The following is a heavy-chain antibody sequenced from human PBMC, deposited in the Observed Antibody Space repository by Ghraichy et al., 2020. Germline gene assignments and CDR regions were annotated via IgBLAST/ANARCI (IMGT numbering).Heavy chain of an antibody. D-gene: IGHD6-13*01. CDR2: ISSSSSCI. Sequence: GGSLRLSCAASGFTFSSYSMNWVRQAPGKGLEWVSSISSSSSCIYYADSVKGRFTISRDNAKNSLYLQMNSLRAEDTAVYYCARDLGSTSWYPRYFDLWSRGTLVTVSS. V-gene: IGHV3-21*01. CDR3: ARDLGSTSWYPRYFDL. J-gene: IGHJ2*01. CDR1: GFTFSSYS.